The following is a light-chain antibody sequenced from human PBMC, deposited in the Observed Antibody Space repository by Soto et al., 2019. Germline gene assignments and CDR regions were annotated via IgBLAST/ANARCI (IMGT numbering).Light chain of an antibody. CDR1: SSDVGSYNL. J-gene: IGLJ1*01. CDR3: CSYAGSSTFSYV. CDR2: ESS. V-gene: IGLV2-23*03. Sequence: ALTQPASVSGSPGQSITISCTGTSSDVGSYNLVSWYQQHPGKAPKLMIYESSKRPSGVSNRFSGSKSGNTASLTISGLQAEDEADYYCCSYAGSSTFSYVFGAGTKLTVL.